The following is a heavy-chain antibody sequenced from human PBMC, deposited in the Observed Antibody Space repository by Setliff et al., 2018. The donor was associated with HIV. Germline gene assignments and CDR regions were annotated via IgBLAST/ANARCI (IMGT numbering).Heavy chain of an antibody. CDR2: LSYDGAT. CDR3: ARHRGVRYSSGWYSVTWFDP. V-gene: IGHV4-39*01. Sequence: SETLSLTCAAYNVAISSNSYYWGWIRQPPGKGLEWIGSLSYDGATYYTPSLKSRVTIPADTTKNQISLNLKSLIAADTSVYYCARHRGVRYSSGWYSVTWFDPWGQGILVTVSS. J-gene: IGHJ5*02. CDR1: NVAISSNSYY. D-gene: IGHD6-19*01.